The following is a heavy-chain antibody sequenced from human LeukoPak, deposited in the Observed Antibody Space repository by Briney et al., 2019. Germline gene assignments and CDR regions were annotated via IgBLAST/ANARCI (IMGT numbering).Heavy chain of an antibody. J-gene: IGHJ4*02. V-gene: IGHV4-38-2*02. CDR1: SASITSGYY. CDR2: VYKSGST. CDR3: ARGFY. Sequence: PSETLSLTCTVSSASITSGYYWSWIRQPPGKGLEWIGSVYKSGSTYYNPSLKSRVSISVDTSKNQFSLKLSSVTAADTAVYYYARGFYWGQGTLVTVST.